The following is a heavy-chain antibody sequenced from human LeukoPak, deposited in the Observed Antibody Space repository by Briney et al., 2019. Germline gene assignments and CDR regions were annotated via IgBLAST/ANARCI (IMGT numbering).Heavy chain of an antibody. CDR1: GGSISSYY. CDR3: ARDKWEPRYGFDI. CDR2: IYHSGST. D-gene: IGHD1-26*01. J-gene: IGHJ3*02. Sequence: RASETLSLTCTVSGGSISSYYWSWVRQPPGKGLEWIGEIYHSGSTNYNPSLKSQVTISVDKSKNQFSLKLSSVTAADTAVYYCARDKWEPRYGFDIWGQGTMVTVSS. V-gene: IGHV4-4*02.